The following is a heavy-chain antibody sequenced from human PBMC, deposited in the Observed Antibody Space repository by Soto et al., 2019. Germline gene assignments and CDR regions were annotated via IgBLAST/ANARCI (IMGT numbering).Heavy chain of an antibody. V-gene: IGHV1-18*04. Sequence: ASVKGSCKASGYTFTSYGISWVRQAPGQGLEWMGWISAYNGNTNYAQKLQGRVTMTTDTSTSTAYMELRSLRSDDTAVYYCAREEYSGYDYYMDVWAKGPRSPSP. J-gene: IGHJ6*02. CDR1: GYTFTSYG. D-gene: IGHD5-12*01. CDR3: AREEYSGYDYYMDV. CDR2: ISAYNGNT.